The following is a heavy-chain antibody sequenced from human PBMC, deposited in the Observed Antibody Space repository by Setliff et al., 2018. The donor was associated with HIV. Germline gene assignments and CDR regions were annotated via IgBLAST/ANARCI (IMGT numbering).Heavy chain of an antibody. Sequence: SETLSLTCAVYGGSFSGYYWSWIRQPPGKGLEWIGEINHSGSTNYNPSLKSRVTISLDTSKNQFSLRLISVTAADTAVYYCAKVVVTGYCSTTSCQNWFDPWGQGTLVTVSS. D-gene: IGHD2-2*01. CDR3: AKVVVTGYCSTTSCQNWFDP. CDR2: INHSGST. J-gene: IGHJ5*02. V-gene: IGHV4-34*01. CDR1: GGSFSGYY.